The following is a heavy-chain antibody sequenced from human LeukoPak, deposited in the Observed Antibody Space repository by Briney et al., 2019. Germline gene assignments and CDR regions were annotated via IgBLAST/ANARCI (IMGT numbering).Heavy chain of an antibody. CDR2: MNPNSGNT. J-gene: IGHJ4*02. D-gene: IGHD3-22*01. CDR3: ARWPYYYDTSGSDS. V-gene: IGHV1-8*01. CDR1: GYTFTSYD. Sequence: ASVKVSCKASGYTFTSYDINWVRQATGQGLEWMGWMNPNSGNTGYAQKFQGRVTMTRNTSISTAYLELSSLTSEDTAVYYCARWPYYYDTSGSDSWGQGTLVTVSS.